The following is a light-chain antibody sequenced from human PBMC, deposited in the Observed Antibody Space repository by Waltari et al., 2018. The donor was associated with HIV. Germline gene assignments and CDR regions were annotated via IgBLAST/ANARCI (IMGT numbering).Light chain of an antibody. CDR2: DVN. V-gene: IGLV2-14*03. CDR1: TNDIAGDHY. CDR3: SSYTVTNAYVV. J-gene: IGLJ2*01. Sequence: QSALTQPASVSGSLGQSIFIPCTGSTNDIAGDHYFSWYQQHSGKPPRLLIYDVNKRPSGVSDRFSGSRSGNMASLTISGLQADDESQYFCSSYTVTNAYVVFGGGTKVTVL.